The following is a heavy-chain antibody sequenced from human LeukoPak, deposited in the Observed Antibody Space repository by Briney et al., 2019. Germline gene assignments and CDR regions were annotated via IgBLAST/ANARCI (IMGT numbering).Heavy chain of an antibody. Sequence: GSLRLSCAASGFTFNNYWMSWIRQPPGKGLEWIGYIYYSGSTNYNPSLKSRVTISVDTSKNQFSLKLSSVTAADTAVYYCARAWSTHVTTWFDPWGQGTLVTVSS. V-gene: IGHV4-59*01. CDR2: IYYSGST. D-gene: IGHD5/OR15-5a*01. J-gene: IGHJ5*02. CDR3: ARAWSTHVTTWFDP. CDR1: GFTFNNYW.